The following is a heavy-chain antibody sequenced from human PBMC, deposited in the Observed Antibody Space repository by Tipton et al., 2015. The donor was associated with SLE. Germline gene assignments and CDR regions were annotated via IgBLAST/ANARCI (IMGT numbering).Heavy chain of an antibody. D-gene: IGHD4-11*01. CDR3: ASHPRHNRDYSDSVDGLDI. V-gene: IGHV3-53*05. CDR2: IFRGGTT. J-gene: IGHJ3*02. CDR1: GFTVSTNY. Sequence: GSLRLSCEAAGFTVSTNYMNWVRQAPGKGLEWVSVIFRGGTTYYADSVKGRFTISRDTSKNTVSLQMNSLRAEDTAVYYCASHPRHNRDYSDSVDGLDIWGQGTMVTVSS.